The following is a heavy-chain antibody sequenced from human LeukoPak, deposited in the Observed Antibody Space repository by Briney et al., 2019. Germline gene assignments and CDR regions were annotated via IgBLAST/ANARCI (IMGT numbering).Heavy chain of an antibody. CDR3: AKDLRDGYNYIPIFDY. CDR2: ISSSSSYI. V-gene: IGHV3-21*04. J-gene: IGHJ4*02. D-gene: IGHD5-24*01. CDR1: GFTFSSYS. Sequence: PGGSLRLSCAASGFTFSSYSMNWVRQAPGKGLEWVSSISSSSSYIYYADSVKGRFTISRDNAKNSLYLQMNSLRAEDTAVYYCAKDLRDGYNYIPIFDYWGQGTLVTVPS.